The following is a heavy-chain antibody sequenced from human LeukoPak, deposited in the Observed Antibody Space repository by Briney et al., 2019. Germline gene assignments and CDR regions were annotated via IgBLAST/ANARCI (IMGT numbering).Heavy chain of an antibody. CDR2: INTDGSEK. V-gene: IGHV3-7*01. Sequence: GGSLRLSCSASGFSFSSHWMNWARQTPGKGLEWVAIINTDGSEKNYVDSVRGRFTISRDNAKNSLYLQMNSLRAEDTAVYYCARSNHGPDYWGQGTLVTVS. CDR3: ARSNHGPDY. D-gene: IGHD1-14*01. CDR1: GFSFSSHW. J-gene: IGHJ4*02.